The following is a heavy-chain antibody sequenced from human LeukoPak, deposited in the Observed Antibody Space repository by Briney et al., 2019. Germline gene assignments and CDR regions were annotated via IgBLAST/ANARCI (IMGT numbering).Heavy chain of an antibody. Sequence: PSETLSLTCAVYGGSFSGYYWSWIRQPPGKGLEWIGEINHSGRTNYNPSLKSRVTISVDTFKNQFSLKLSSVTAADTAVYYCARGGVIAARPGGYYFDYWGQGTLVTVSS. CDR1: GGSFSGYY. V-gene: IGHV4-34*01. D-gene: IGHD6-6*01. CDR3: ARGGVIAARPGGYYFDY. CDR2: INHSGRT. J-gene: IGHJ4*02.